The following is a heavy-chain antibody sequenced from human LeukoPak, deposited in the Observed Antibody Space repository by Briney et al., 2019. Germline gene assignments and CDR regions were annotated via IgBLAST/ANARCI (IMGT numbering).Heavy chain of an antibody. V-gene: IGHV1-24*01. J-gene: IGHJ4*02. Sequence: ASVKVSCKVSGYTLTELSMHWVRQAPGKGLEWMGGFDPEDGETIYAQKFQGRVTITADESTSTAYMELSSLRSEDTAVYYCARDHSYAQRCFDYWGQGTLVTVSS. CDR1: GYTLTELS. CDR3: ARDHSYAQRCFDY. CDR2: FDPEDGET. D-gene: IGHD5-18*01.